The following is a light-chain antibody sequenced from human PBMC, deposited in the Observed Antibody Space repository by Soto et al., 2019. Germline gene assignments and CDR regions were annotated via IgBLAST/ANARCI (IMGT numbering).Light chain of an antibody. CDR2: DVN. J-gene: IGLJ1*01. V-gene: IGLV2-14*01. CDR3: SSYTSSSTYV. CDR1: SSDVGGYNS. Sequence: QSVLSQPASVSGSPGQSITISCTGTSSDVGGYNSLSWYQQHPGKVPKIMNYDVNNRPSGVSYHLSGSKSGKTASLTISGLQAEDEADYYCSSYTSSSTYVFGTGTKSPS.